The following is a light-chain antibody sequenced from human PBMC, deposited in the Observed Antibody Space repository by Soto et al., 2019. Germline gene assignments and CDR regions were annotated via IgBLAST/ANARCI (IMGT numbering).Light chain of an antibody. V-gene: IGKV3-20*01. Sequence: EIVLTQSPGTLSLSPGERANLSCRASQSVSSSYLAWYQQKPGQAPRLLIYGASSRATGIPDRFSGSGSGTDFTLTISRLEPEDVAVYYCQQYGSSPYTFGQGTKLDIK. CDR2: GAS. J-gene: IGKJ2*01. CDR3: QQYGSSPYT. CDR1: QSVSSSY.